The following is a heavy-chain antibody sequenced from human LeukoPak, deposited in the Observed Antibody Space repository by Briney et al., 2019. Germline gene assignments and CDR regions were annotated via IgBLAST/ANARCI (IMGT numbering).Heavy chain of an antibody. J-gene: IGHJ4*02. CDR2: INHSGST. CDR1: GGSFSGYY. D-gene: IGHD3-9*01. CDR3: ASGLTGDDY. Sequence: SETLSLTCAVYGGSFSGYYWSWIRQPPGKGLEWIGEINHSGSTNYNPSLKSRVTISVDTSKNQFSLKLSSVTAADTAVYYCASGLTGDDYWGQGTLVTVSS. V-gene: IGHV4-34*01.